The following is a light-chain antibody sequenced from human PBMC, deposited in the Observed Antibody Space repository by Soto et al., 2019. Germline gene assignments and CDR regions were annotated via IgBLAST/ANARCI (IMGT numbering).Light chain of an antibody. CDR2: AAS. Sequence: DIQMTQSPSSLSASVGDRVTITCRASQSISSYLNWYQQKPGKAPKLLIYAASSLQSGVPSRFSGSGSGTDFTLTISSLQPEDFATYYRQQSSRGFTCGPGTKVDIK. V-gene: IGKV1-39*01. CDR3: QQSSRGFT. J-gene: IGKJ3*01. CDR1: QSISSY.